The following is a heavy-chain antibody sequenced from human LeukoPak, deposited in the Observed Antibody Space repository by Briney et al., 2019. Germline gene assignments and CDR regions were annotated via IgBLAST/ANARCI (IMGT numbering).Heavy chain of an antibody. J-gene: IGHJ4*02. Sequence: GSSVKVSCKASGGTFISYTISWVGQAPGQGREWMGRIIPILGIANYAQKFQGRVTLTAQKSRRTAYIDVSRLTAEGRAVYVCAHETDSSGYYYCGLGYWGQGPLVSVSS. CDR1: GGTFISYT. V-gene: IGHV1-69*02. CDR2: IIPILGIA. D-gene: IGHD3-22*01. CDR3: AHETDSSGYYYCGLGY.